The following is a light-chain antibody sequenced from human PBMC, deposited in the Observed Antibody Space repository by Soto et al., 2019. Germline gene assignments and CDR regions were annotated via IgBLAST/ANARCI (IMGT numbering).Light chain of an antibody. CDR1: SSDVGDYDF. CDR2: DVS. J-gene: IGLJ7*01. CDR3: CSYAGGHTWV. V-gene: IGLV2-11*01. Sequence: QSVLTQPRSVSGSPGQSVTISCTGTSSDVGDYDFVSWYRQRPGTVPKVIIYDVSGRPSGVPDRFSGSKSGNTASLTISGLQAEDEAVYYCCSYAGGHTWVFGGGTQLTVL.